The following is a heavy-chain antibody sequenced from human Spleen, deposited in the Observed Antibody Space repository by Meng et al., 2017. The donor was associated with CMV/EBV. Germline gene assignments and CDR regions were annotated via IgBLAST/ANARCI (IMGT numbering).Heavy chain of an antibody. V-gene: IGHV5-51*01. Sequence: SGYRFTTSWIGWVRQMPGKGLEWMGSIYPGDSDTRYSPSFQGQVTISADKSIGTAYLQWRSLKASDTAMYYCARHYDGAGFSEWFFDYWGQGTLVTVSS. CDR1: GYRFTTSW. D-gene: IGHD3-3*01. CDR2: IYPGDSDT. J-gene: IGHJ4*02. CDR3: ARHYDGAGFSEWFFDY.